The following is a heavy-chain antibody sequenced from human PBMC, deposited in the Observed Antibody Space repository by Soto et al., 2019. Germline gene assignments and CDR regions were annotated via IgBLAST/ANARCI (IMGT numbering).Heavy chain of an antibody. CDR2: ISDDGDDE. CDR3: AKDQTTGPSFYSNMDV. Sequence: QVQLVESGGGVVQPGRSLRLSCAASGFSFRNYGMHWVRQVPGKGLGWVAVISDDGDDEYSADTVKVRFTISIDNSKNTLYLQMNSLRPEGSAVYFSAKDQTTGPSFYSNMDVWGKGTPVTV. J-gene: IGHJ6*03. D-gene: IGHD1-1*01. V-gene: IGHV3-30*18. CDR1: GFSFRNYG.